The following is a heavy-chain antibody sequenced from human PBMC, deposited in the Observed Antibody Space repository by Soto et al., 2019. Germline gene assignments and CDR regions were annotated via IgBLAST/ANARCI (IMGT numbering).Heavy chain of an antibody. CDR2: ISGDGRT. D-gene: IGHD2-8*02. CDR1: GFTFSDYV. V-gene: IGHV3-23*01. Sequence: SIRLSCVAYGFTFSDYVMTWVRQAPGKGLEWVAAISGDGRTHYESSMTGRFIISRDNSQATLYLHVSSLRAEDTATYYCVRWQTVNVDSFNYTGFDCWGQGTQVTVAS. J-gene: IGHJ4*02. CDR3: VRWQTVNVDSFNYTGFDC.